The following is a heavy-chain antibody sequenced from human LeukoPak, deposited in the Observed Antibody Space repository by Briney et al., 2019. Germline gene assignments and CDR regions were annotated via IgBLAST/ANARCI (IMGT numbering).Heavy chain of an antibody. V-gene: IGHV1-8*03. CDR2: MNPNSGNT. CDR3: ARGVRYCTNGVCYHFDY. CDR1: GYTFTSYD. D-gene: IGHD2-8*01. J-gene: IGHJ4*02. Sequence: ASVKVSCKASGYTFTSYDINWGRQATGQGLEWMGWMNPNSGNTGYAQKFQGRVTITRNTSISTAYMELSSLRSEDTAVYYCARGVRYCTNGVCYHFDYWGQGTLVTVSS.